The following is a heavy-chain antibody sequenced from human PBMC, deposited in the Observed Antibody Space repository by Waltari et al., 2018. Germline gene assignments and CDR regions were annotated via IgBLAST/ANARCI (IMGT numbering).Heavy chain of an antibody. D-gene: IGHD4-17*01. CDR1: GFTFSSYS. Sequence: EVQLVESGGGLVKPGGSLRLSCAASGFTFSSYSMNWVRQAPGKGLEWFSSISSSSSYIYYADSVKGRFAISRDNAKNSLYLQMNSLRAEDTAVYYCATTTVTTSYMDVWGKGTTVTVSS. CDR3: ATTTVTTSYMDV. V-gene: IGHV3-21*01. J-gene: IGHJ6*03. CDR2: ISSSSSYI.